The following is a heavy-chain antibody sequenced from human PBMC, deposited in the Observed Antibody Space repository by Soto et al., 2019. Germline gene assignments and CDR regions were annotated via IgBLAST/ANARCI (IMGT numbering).Heavy chain of an antibody. J-gene: IGHJ6*02. CDR3: AKDGIVLAAAGHYYYYGMDV. Sequence: QVQLVESGGGVVQPGRSLRLSCAASGFTFSSYGMHWVRQAPGKGLEWVAVISYDGSNKYYADSVKGRFTISRDNSKNTLYLQINSLRAEDTAVSYCAKDGIVLAAAGHYYYYGMDVWGQGTTVTVSS. V-gene: IGHV3-30*18. D-gene: IGHD6-13*01. CDR1: GFTFSSYG. CDR2: ISYDGSNK.